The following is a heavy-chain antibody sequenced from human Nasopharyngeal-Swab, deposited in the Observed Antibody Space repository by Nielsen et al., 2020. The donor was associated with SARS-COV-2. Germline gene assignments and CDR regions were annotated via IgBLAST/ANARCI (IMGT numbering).Heavy chain of an antibody. D-gene: IGHD5-18*01. V-gene: IGHV4-59*01. CDR1: GGSISSYY. CDR3: ARGGLSLGYSYDYYYYGMDV. Sequence: PETLSLTCTVSGGSISSYYWSWIRQPPGKGLEWIGYIYYSGSTNYNPSLKSRVTISVDTSKNQFSLKLSSVTAADTAVYYCARGGLSLGYSYDYYYYGMDVWGQGTTVTVSS. CDR2: IYYSGST. J-gene: IGHJ6*02.